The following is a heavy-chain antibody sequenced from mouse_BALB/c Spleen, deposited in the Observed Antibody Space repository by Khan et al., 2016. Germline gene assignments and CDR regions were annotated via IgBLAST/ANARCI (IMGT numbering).Heavy chain of an antibody. CDR1: GYSITSDYA. J-gene: IGHJ2*01. CDR3: ARGGLATVGFDD. CDR2: ISYSGST. V-gene: IGHV3-2*02. Sequence: EVQLQESGPGLVKPSQSLSLTCTVTGYSITSDYAWNWIRQFPGNKLEWMGYISYSGSTSYNPSLKSRISITRDKSKNQFFLQLNSVTTEDTATYYCARGGLATVGFDDWWRGSTLTVAS. D-gene: IGHD1-1*01.